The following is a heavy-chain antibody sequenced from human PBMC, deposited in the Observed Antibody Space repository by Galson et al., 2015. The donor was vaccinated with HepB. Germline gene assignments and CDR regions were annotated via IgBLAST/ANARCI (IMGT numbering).Heavy chain of an antibody. CDR2: IIPLHDTA. Sequence: SVKVSCKASGGTFSSNTISWVRQAPGQGLEWMGRIIPLHDTAIYAQKFKGRVTITADKFTSTTYMELSSLRFEDTALYYCASDRYYDSTASLVPFDFWGQGTLVTVSS. J-gene: IGHJ4*02. CDR3: ASDRYYDSTASLVPFDF. D-gene: IGHD2/OR15-2a*01. CDR1: GGTFSSNT. V-gene: IGHV1-69*08.